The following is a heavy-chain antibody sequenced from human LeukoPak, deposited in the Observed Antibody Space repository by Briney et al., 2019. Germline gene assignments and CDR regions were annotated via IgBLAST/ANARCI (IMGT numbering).Heavy chain of an antibody. D-gene: IGHD2-8*02. CDR3: AREAPGDYFDY. J-gene: IGHJ4*02. CDR2: IYYSGST. CDR1: GGSISSYY. V-gene: IGHV4-59*01. Sequence: SETLSLTCTVSGGSISSYYWSWIRQPPGKGLEWIGYIYYSGSTNYNPSLKSRVTISVDTSKNQFSLKLSSVTAADTAVYYCAREAPGDYFDYWGQGTLVTVSS.